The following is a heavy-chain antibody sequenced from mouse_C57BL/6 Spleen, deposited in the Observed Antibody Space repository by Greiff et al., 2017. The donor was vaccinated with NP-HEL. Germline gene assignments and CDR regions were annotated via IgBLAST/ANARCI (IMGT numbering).Heavy chain of an antibody. D-gene: IGHD2-4*01. CDR2: IYPGSGNT. CDR3: ARNGYDYDAGYAMDY. CDR1: GYTFTDYY. V-gene: IGHV1-76*01. Sequence: QVQLKESGAELVRPGASVKLSCKASGYTFTDYYINWVKQRPGQGLEWIARIYPGSGNTYYNEKFKGKATLTAEKSSSTAYMQLSSLTSEDSAVYFCARNGYDYDAGYAMDYWGQGTSVTVSS. J-gene: IGHJ4*01.